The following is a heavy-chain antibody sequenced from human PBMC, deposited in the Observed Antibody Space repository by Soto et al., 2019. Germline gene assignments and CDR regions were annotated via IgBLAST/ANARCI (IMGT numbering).Heavy chain of an antibody. CDR3: ARSRDSGWHGYYVDGFDI. J-gene: IGHJ3*02. D-gene: IGHD6-19*01. CDR2: ISFDGINK. CDR1: GFTFGKYG. V-gene: IGHV3-30*03. Sequence: ESGGGVVRPGESLTLSCAASGFTFGKYGMHWVRQAPGKGLEWVTVISFDGINKDYADSVKGRFTISRDNSKNTLYLSMHSLRTEDTAVYYCARSRDSGWHGYYVDGFDIWGQGTMVTVYS.